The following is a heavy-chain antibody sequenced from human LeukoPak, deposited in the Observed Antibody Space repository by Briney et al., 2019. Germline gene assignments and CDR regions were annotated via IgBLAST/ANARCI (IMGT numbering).Heavy chain of an antibody. V-gene: IGHV4-34*01. D-gene: IGHD3-22*01. CDR2: INHSGST. CDR1: GGSISSYY. J-gene: IGHJ4*02. Sequence: SETLSLTCTVSGGSISSYYWSWIRQPPGKGLEWIGEINHSGSTNYNPSLKSRVTISVDTSKNQFSLKLSSVTAADTAVYYCATEYYYDSSGPLLEGYWGQGTLVTVSS. CDR3: ATEYYYDSSGPLLEGY.